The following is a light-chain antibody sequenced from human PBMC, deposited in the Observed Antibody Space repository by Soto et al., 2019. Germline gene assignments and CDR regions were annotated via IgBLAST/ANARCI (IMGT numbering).Light chain of an antibody. V-gene: IGKV1-33*01. CDR3: QHYDNLPPFT. Sequence: DILMTQSPSSLSASVGDRVTITCQASQDIRKYLNWYQQKPGRAPNLLIYGASKLETGVPSRFSGSGYGTDFTFTISSLQPEDIATYYCQHYDNLPPFTFGPGTKVAIK. J-gene: IGKJ3*01. CDR1: QDIRKY. CDR2: GAS.